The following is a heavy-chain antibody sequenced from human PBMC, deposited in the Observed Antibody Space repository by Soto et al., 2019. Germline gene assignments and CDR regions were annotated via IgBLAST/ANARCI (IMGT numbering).Heavy chain of an antibody. CDR1: GGSISSGGYY. CDR2: IYYSGST. D-gene: IGHD1-26*01. Sequence: SETLCLTCTVSGGSISSGGYYWSWIRQHPGKGLEWIGYIYYSGSTYYNPSLKSRVTISVDTSKNQFSLKLSSVTAADTAVYYCARVLSGSERFQHWGQGTLVTVSS. CDR3: ARVLSGSERFQH. J-gene: IGHJ1*01. V-gene: IGHV4-31*03.